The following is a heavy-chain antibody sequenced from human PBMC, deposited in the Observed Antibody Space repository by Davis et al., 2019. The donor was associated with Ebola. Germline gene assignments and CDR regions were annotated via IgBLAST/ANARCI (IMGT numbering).Heavy chain of an antibody. CDR3: ARGLIKNFWSGYSGWFDP. CDR1: GGSFSGYY. J-gene: IGHJ5*02. D-gene: IGHD3-3*01. CDR2: INHSGST. Sequence: SETLSLSCAVYGGSFSGYYWSWIRQPPGKGLEWIGEINHSGSTNYNPSLKSRVTISVDTSKNQFSLKLSSVTAADTAVYYCARGLIKNFWSGYSGWFDPWGQGTLVTVAS. V-gene: IGHV4-34*01.